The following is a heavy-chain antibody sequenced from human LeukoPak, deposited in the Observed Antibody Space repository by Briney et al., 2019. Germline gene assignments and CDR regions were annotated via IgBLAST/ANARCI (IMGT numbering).Heavy chain of an antibody. CDR3: ARAFPLDDYGDPDAFDI. D-gene: IGHD4-17*01. J-gene: IGHJ3*02. V-gene: IGHV4-30-2*01. Sequence: PSQTLSLTCAVSSGSISSGGYYWSWIRQPPGKALEWIGNIYQSGTAYYNPSLKSRVTISVDRSKNQFSLKLSSVTAADTAVYYCARAFPLDDYGDPDAFDIWGQGTVVTVSS. CDR1: SGSISSGGYY. CDR2: IYQSGTA.